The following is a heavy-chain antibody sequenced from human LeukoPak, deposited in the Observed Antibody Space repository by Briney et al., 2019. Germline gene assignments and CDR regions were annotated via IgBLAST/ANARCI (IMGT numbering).Heavy chain of an antibody. D-gene: IGHD1-1*01. V-gene: IGHV1-2*02. CDR3: ARDLSLDPPDV. Sequence: ASVKVSCKASGGTFSSYTISWVRQAPGQGLEWMGWINPNSGGTNYAQKFQGRVTMTRDTSISTAYMELSRLRSDDTAVYYCARDLSLDPPDVWGKETTVTVSS. CDR1: GGTFSSYT. J-gene: IGHJ6*04. CDR2: INPNSGGT.